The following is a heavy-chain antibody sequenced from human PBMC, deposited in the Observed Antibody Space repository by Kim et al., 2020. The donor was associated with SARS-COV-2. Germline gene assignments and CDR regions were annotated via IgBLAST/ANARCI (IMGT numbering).Heavy chain of an antibody. V-gene: IGHV3-30*04. CDR3: ARVGHGITYTQGLDP. CDR2: ISHDGFHK. Sequence: GGSLRLSCAGSGFVFGVYSMNWVRQVPGRALEWVAAISHDGFHKFYADSVKGRFIVSRDNFQSTMYLQMNSLTIEDTALYYCARVGHGITYTQGLDPWG. J-gene: IGHJ5*02. CDR1: GFVFGVYS. D-gene: IGHD2-2*02.